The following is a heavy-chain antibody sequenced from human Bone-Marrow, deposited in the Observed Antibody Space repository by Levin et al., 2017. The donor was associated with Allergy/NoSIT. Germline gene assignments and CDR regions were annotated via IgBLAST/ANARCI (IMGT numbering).Heavy chain of an antibody. J-gene: IGHJ4*02. CDR2: IYYSGST. CDR3: ARGHDFWSGYWYYFDY. D-gene: IGHD3-3*01. V-gene: IGHV4-59*01. Sequence: SETLSLTCTVSGGSISSYYWSWIRQPPGKGLEWIGYIYYSGSTNYNPSLKSRVTISVDTSKNQFSLKLSSVTAADTAVYYCARGHDFWSGYWYYFDYWGQGTLVTVSS. CDR1: GGSISSYY.